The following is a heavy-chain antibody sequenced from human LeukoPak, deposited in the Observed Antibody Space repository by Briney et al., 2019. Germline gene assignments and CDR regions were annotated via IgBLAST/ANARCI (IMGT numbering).Heavy chain of an antibody. CDR1: GFTFSSYS. CDR2: ISSSSSYI. Sequence: GGSLRLSCAASGFTFSSYSMNWVRQAPGKGLEWVSSISSSSSYIYYADSVKGRFTISRDNAKNSLYLQMNSLRAEDTAVYYCARDQDHSTTYIAAAGRSNWFDPWGQGTLVTVSS. V-gene: IGHV3-21*01. CDR3: ARDQDHSTTYIAAAGRSNWFDP. J-gene: IGHJ5*02. D-gene: IGHD6-13*01.